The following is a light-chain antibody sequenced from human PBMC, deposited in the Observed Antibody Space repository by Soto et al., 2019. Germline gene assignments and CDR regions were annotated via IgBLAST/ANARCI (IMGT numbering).Light chain of an antibody. CDR1: QSVSSN. CDR2: GAS. J-gene: IGKJ1*01. V-gene: IGKV3-15*01. Sequence: EIVMTQSPATLSVSPGERATLSCTASQSVSSNLAWYQQKPGQAPRLLIYGASTRATGIPARFSGSGSGTEFTLTISSLKSEDFAVYYCQQYNNWTFGQGTKVDIK. CDR3: QQYNNWT.